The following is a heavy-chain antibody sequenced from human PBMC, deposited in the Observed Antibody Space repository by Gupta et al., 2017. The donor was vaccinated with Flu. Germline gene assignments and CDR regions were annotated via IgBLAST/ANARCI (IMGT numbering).Heavy chain of an antibody. CDR3: ARGGDGDYTDALDV. V-gene: IGHV3-13*01. D-gene: IGHD4-17*01. Sequence: VQLVESGGGPVQPGGSFRLSCPCSGFTFSRHAMRLVRQAPGKGMEWVSYIGTTGDTYYAESVMGRFTISRDNGRNSVFLQMTSLRAGDTAVYFCARGGDGDYTDALDVWGQGTTVSVSS. CDR2: IGTTGDT. J-gene: IGHJ3*01. CDR1: GFTFSRHA.